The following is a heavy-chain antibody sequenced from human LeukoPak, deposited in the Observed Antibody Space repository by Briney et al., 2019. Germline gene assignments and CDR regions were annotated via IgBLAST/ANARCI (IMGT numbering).Heavy chain of an antibody. CDR2: INTNTGNP. D-gene: IGHD5-18*01. Sequence: ASVKVSCKASGYTFTDYYMHSVRQAPGQGLEWMGWINTNTGNPTYAQGFTGRYVFSLDTSLSTAYMQISGLTADETAVYFCGRDPRLGIRGYTYGYIDYWGQGTLVTVSS. CDR3: GRDPRLGIRGYTYGYIDY. J-gene: IGHJ4*02. CDR1: GYTFTDYY. V-gene: IGHV7-4-1*02.